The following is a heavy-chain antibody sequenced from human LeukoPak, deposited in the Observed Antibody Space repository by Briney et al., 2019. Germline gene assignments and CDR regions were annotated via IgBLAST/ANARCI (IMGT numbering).Heavy chain of an antibody. V-gene: IGHV4-59*01. CDR3: ARALYSSSWQQLGY. J-gene: IGHJ4*02. Sequence: SETLSLTCAVSGGSITNYYWSWIRQPAGKGLEWIGYIYYSGSTNYNPSLKSRVTISVDTSKNQFSLKLSSVTAADTAVYYCARALYSSSWQQLGYWGQGTLVTVSS. CDR1: GGSITNYY. CDR2: IYYSGST. D-gene: IGHD6-13*01.